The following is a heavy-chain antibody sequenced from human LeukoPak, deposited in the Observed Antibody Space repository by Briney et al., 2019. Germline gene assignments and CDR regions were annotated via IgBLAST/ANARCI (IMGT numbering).Heavy chain of an antibody. CDR3: AKSNGYGLIDY. V-gene: IGHV4-34*01. D-gene: IGHD5-12*01. Sequence: SETLSLTCAVYGGSFSGYYWSWLRQPPGKGLEWIGEINHSGSTNYNPSLKSRVTISVDTSKNQFSLKLSSVTAADTAMYYCAKSNGYGLIDYWGQGTLVTVSS. CDR1: GGSFSGYY. J-gene: IGHJ4*02. CDR2: INHSGST.